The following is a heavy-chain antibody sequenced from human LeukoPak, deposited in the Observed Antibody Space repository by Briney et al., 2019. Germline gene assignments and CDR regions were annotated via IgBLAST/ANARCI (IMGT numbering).Heavy chain of an antibody. CDR2: ISAYNGNT. D-gene: IGHD5-18*01. CDR3: ARSPYMPGTAMASGFDY. V-gene: IGHV1-18*04. CDR1: GYTFTSYG. Sequence: ASVKVSCKASGYTFTSYGISWVRQATGQGLEWMGWISAYNGNTNYAQKLQGRVTMTTDTSTSTAYMELRSLRSDDTAVYYCARSPYMPGTAMASGFDYWGQGTLVTVSS. J-gene: IGHJ4*02.